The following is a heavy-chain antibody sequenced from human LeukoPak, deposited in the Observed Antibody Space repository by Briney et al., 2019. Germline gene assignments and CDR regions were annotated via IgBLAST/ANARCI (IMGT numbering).Heavy chain of an antibody. CDR3: TRGAMGDYYFDY. CDR2: ISTSSSTI. Sequence: PGGSLRVSCAASGFTVSSYSMNWVRQAPGKGLEWVSYISTSSSTIYYADSVKGRFTISRDSAKNSLYLQMNSLRAEDTALYYCTRGAMGDYYFDYWGRGTLVTVSS. D-gene: IGHD5-18*01. J-gene: IGHJ4*02. CDR1: GFTVSSYS. V-gene: IGHV3-48*01.